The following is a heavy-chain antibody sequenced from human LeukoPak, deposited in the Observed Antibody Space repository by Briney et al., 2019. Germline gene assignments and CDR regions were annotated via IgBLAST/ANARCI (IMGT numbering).Heavy chain of an antibody. CDR3: VKDLGYYDSSGYPTHFDY. J-gene: IGHJ4*02. CDR1: GYTFTSYF. Sequence: ASVKVSCKASGYTFTSYFVHWVRQAPGQGLEWMGIINPGSGSTSYTQKFRDRVTMTRDKSTSTVNMELSSVRSEDTAVYYCVKDLGYYDSSGYPTHFDYWGQGTLVTVSS. V-gene: IGHV1-46*01. D-gene: IGHD3-22*01. CDR2: INPGSGST.